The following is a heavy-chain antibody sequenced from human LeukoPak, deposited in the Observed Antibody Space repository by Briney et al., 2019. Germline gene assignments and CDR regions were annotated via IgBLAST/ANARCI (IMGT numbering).Heavy chain of an antibody. V-gene: IGHV1-2*02. Sequence: GASVKVSCKASGYTFTGYYMHWVRQAPGQGLEWMGWINPNSGGTNYAQKFQGRVTMTRDTSISTAYMELSRLRSDDTAVYYRARTYSGYDWEDYWGQGTLVTVSS. CDR3: ARTYSGYDWEDY. D-gene: IGHD5-12*01. J-gene: IGHJ4*02. CDR1: GYTFTGYY. CDR2: INPNSGGT.